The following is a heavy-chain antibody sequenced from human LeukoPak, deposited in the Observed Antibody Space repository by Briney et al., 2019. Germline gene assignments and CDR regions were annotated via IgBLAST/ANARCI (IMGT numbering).Heavy chain of an antibody. CDR2: IIPIFGTA. CDR3: ARAQQHPGLNWFDP. D-gene: IGHD3-10*01. CDR1: GGTFSSYA. Sequence: ASVKVSCKASGGTFSSYAISWVRQAPGQGLEWMGGIIPIFGTANYAQKFQGRVTITADESTSTAYMELSSLRSEDTAVYYCARAQQHPGLNWFDPWGQGTLVTVSS. J-gene: IGHJ5*02. V-gene: IGHV1-69*13.